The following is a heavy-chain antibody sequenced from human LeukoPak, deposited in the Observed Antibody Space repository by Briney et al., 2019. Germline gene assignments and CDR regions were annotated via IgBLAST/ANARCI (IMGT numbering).Heavy chain of an antibody. CDR1: GYTFTGYY. V-gene: IGHV1-2*02. CDR3: ARGAGGYQLLYSAY. D-gene: IGHD2-2*02. Sequence: GASVKVSCKASGYTFTGYYMHWVRQAPGQGLEWMGWINPNSGGTNYAQKFQGRVTMTRDTSISTAYMELSRLRSDDTAVYYCARGAGGYQLLYSAYWGQGTLVTVSS. J-gene: IGHJ4*02. CDR2: INPNSGGT.